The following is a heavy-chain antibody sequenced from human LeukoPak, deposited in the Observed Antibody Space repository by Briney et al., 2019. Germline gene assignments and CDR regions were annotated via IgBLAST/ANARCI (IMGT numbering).Heavy chain of an antibody. D-gene: IGHD3-3*01. CDR2: IYSSGST. V-gene: IGHV4-4*07. J-gene: IGHJ4*02. Sequence: SETLSLTCTVSGGSINSYYWSWIRQPAGKGLEWIGRIYSSGSTNYNPSLKSRVSMSVDTSKNQFSLKLTSVTAADTAVYYCARASFWSGYYKAVRTYYFDYWGQGTLVTVSS. CDR1: GGSINSYY. CDR3: ARASFWSGYYKAVRTYYFDY.